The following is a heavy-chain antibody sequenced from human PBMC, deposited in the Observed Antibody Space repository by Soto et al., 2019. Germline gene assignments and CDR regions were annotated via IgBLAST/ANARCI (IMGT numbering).Heavy chain of an antibody. V-gene: IGHV1-3*01. CDR2: INAGNGNT. J-gene: IGHJ4*02. Sequence: ASVKVSCKASGYTFTSYAMHWVRQAPGQRLEWMGWINAGNGNTKYSQKFQGRVTITRDTSASTAYMELSSLRSEDTAVYHCARSVRAAALQYFDYWGQGTLVTVSS. D-gene: IGHD6-13*01. CDR1: GYTFTSYA. CDR3: ARSVRAAALQYFDY.